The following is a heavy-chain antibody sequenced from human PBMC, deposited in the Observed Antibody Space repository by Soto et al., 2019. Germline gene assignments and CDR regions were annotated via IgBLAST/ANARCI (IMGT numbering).Heavy chain of an antibody. CDR1: GGSISSGGYY. D-gene: IGHD6-6*01. CDR2: IYYSGST. V-gene: IGHV4-31*03. J-gene: IGHJ6*02. Sequence: QVQLQESGPGLVKPSQTLSLTCTVSGGSISSGGYYWSWIRQHPGKGLEWIGYIYYSGSTYYNPSLKRRVTISVDTSKNQFSLKLSSVTAADTAVYYCATIAARPDYYGMDVWGQGTTVTVSS. CDR3: ATIAARPDYYGMDV.